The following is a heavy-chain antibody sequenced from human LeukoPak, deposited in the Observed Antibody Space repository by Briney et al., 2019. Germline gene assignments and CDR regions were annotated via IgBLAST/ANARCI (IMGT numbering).Heavy chain of an antibody. V-gene: IGHV4-30-4*08. J-gene: IGHJ4*02. D-gene: IGHD1-7*01. CDR1: GGSISSGDYY. CDR3: ARATLNLYYFDY. Sequence: PSQTLSLTCTVSGGSISSGDYYWSWLRQPPGKGREGIGYIYYSGSTYDNPSLKSRVTISVDTSKNQFSLKLSSVTAADTAVYYCARATLNLYYFDYWGQGTLVTVSS. CDR2: IYYSGST.